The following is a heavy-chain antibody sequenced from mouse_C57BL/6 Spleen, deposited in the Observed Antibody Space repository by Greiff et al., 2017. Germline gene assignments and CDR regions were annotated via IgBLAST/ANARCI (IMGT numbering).Heavy chain of an antibody. CDR3: AREDYDAGFAY. Sequence: EVQLQQSGPELVKPGASVKISCKASGYTFTDYYMNWVKQSHGKSLEWIGDINPNNGGTSYNQKFKGKATLTVDKSSSTAYMELRSLTSEDSAVYYCAREDYDAGFAYWGQGTLVTVSA. D-gene: IGHD2-4*01. CDR2: INPNNGGT. V-gene: IGHV1-26*01. CDR1: GYTFTDYY. J-gene: IGHJ3*01.